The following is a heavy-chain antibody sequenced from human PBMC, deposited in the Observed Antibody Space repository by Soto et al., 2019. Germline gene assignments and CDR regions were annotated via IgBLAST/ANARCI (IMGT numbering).Heavy chain of an antibody. CDR2: IYDRGST. Sequence: TLSLTCAVSGGSISSGGYYWTWIRQHPGKGLEWIGYIYDRGSTNYNPSLKSRVTISVDTSKNQFSLRLSSVTAADTAVYYCGRDQGYYYGFDYPGQGALVTVSS. CDR3: GRDQGYYYGFDY. CDR1: GGSISSGGYY. V-gene: IGHV4-31*11. J-gene: IGHJ4*02. D-gene: IGHD5-18*01.